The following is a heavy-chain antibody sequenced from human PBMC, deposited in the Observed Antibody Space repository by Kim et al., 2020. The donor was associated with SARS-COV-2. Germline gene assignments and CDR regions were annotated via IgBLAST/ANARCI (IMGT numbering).Heavy chain of an antibody. V-gene: IGHV3-21*01. CDR2: ISSSSSYI. Sequence: GGSLRLSCAASGFTFSSYSMNWVRQAPGKGLEWVSSISSSSSYIYYADSVKGRFTISRDNAKNSLYLQMNSLRAEDTAVYYCARAQSSSWPRFDYWGQGTLVTVSS. J-gene: IGHJ4*02. D-gene: IGHD6-13*01. CDR3: ARAQSSSWPRFDY. CDR1: GFTFSSYS.